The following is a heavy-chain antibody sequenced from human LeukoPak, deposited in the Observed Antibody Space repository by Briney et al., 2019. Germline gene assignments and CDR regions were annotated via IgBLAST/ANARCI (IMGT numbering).Heavy chain of an antibody. CDR1: GFTFGDYG. D-gene: IGHD3-9*01. J-gene: IGHJ4*02. CDR3: TTIFPDY. V-gene: IGHV3-49*04. Sequence: GGSLRLSCTASGFTFGDYGMSWVRQAPGKVLEWVGFIRSKAYGGTTEYAASVKGRFTISRDDSKSIAYLQMNSLKTEDTAVYYCTTIFPDYWGQGTLVTVSS. CDR2: IRSKAYGGTT.